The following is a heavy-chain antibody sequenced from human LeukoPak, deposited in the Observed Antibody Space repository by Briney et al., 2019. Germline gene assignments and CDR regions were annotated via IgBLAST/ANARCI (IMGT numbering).Heavy chain of an antibody. CDR1: GGTFSSYA. Sequence: SVKVSCKASGGTFSSYAISWVRQAPGQGLEWMGGIIPIFGTTNYAQKFQGRVTITTDESTSTAYMELSSLRSEDTAVYYCARDTRSGSYTTSLRAFDIWGQGTMVTVSS. CDR3: ARDTRSGSYTTSLRAFDI. J-gene: IGHJ3*02. D-gene: IGHD1-26*01. CDR2: IIPIFGTT. V-gene: IGHV1-69*05.